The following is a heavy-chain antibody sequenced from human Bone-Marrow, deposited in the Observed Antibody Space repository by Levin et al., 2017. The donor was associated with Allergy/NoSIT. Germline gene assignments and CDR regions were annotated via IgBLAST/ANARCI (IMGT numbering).Heavy chain of an antibody. J-gene: IGHJ3*02. CDR2: IYWDDDK. Sequence: SGPTLMKPTQTLTLTCTFSGFSLSTSGVGVGWIRQPPGKALEWLALIYWDDDKRYSPSLKSRLTITKDTSKNQVVLTMTNMDPVDTATYYCAHRRGSLNSAEPAFVFDIWGQGTMVTVSA. V-gene: IGHV2-5*02. CDR3: AHRRGSLNSAEPAFVFDI. D-gene: IGHD1-14*01. CDR1: GFSLSTSGVG.